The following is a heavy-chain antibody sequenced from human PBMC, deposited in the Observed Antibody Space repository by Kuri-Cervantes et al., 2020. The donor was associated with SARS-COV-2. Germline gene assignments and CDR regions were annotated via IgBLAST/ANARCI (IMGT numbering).Heavy chain of an antibody. Sequence: LSLTCAASGFTFSSYAMHWVRQAPGKGLEWVANIKQDGSEKYYVDSVKGRFTISRDNAKNSLYLQMNSLRAEDTAVYYCAREWLDSIDYWGQGALVTVSS. J-gene: IGHJ4*02. CDR1: GFTFSSYA. V-gene: IGHV3-7*01. D-gene: IGHD6-19*01. CDR2: IKQDGSEK. CDR3: AREWLDSIDY.